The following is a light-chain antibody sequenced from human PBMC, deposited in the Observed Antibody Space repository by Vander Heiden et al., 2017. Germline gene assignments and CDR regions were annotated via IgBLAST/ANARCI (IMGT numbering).Light chain of an antibody. CDR3: PVWDSSSDVV. CDR2: DDS. CDR1: YIGSTI. J-gene: IGLJ2*01. V-gene: IGLV3-21*02. Sequence: SYVLTQPPSVAVAPGQTARINWGGNYIGSTIVHCDQQKPGQAPVLVVYDDSDRPSGIPERFSGSNSVNTATLTISRVEAGDEADYCCPVWDSSSDVVFGGGTKLTVL.